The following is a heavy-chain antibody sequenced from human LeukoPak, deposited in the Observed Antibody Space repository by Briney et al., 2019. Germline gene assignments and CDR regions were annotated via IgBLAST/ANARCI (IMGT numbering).Heavy chain of an antibody. CDR3: VRSYDWVFDY. V-gene: IGHV6-1*01. CDR1: GGSVSRHDLT. Sequence: SQTLSLTCAISGGSVSRHDLTWDWVRRSPSRGLEWLGRTFYRSKWYNDYAVSVKSRITVSPDTSKNQFSLHLNSVTPEDTAVYYCVRSYDWVFDYWGQGTRVTVSS. CDR2: TFYRSKWYN. J-gene: IGHJ4*02. D-gene: IGHD1-1*01.